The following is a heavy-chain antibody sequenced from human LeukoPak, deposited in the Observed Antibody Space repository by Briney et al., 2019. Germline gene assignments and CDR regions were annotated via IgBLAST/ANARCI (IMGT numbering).Heavy chain of an antibody. CDR2: TRYDGGNE. J-gene: IGHJ2*01. CDR1: GFSLSCCG. V-gene: IGHV3-30*02. Sequence: GGSLRLSCAASGFSLSCCGMHWVRQAPGKGLEWVAFTRYDGGNEYYADSVKGRFTISRDNAKNSLYLQMNSLRAEDTAVYYCAREERDGYNYYWYFDLWGRGTLVTVSS. D-gene: IGHD5-24*01. CDR3: AREERDGYNYYWYFDL.